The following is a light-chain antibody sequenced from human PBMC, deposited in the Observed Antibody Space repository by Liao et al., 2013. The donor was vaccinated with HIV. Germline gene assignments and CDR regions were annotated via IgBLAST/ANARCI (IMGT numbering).Light chain of an antibody. V-gene: IGLV3-25*02. CDR3: QVWDSSSDHPV. CDR2: KDS. J-gene: IGLJ3*02. CDR1: ALPKQY. Sequence: SYELTQPPSVSVSPGQTARITCSGDALPKQYAYWYQQKPGQAPVLVIYKDSERPSGIPERFSGSNSGNTATLTISRVEAGDEADYYCQVWDSSSDHPVFGGGTKVTVL.